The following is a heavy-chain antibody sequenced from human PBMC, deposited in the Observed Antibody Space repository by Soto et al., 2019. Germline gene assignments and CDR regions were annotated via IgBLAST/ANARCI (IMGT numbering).Heavy chain of an antibody. CDR1: GFTFSNFV. Sequence: VQLLESGGGLVQPGGSLRLTCAASGFTFSNFVMSWVRRAPGKGLEWVSAIGGTSGSTYYADSVKGRFTISRGNSKNTLALHMNGLRAEDTAVYYCAKRRGDGYFDLWGRGTLVTVSS. CDR3: AKRRGDGYFDL. D-gene: IGHD7-27*01. V-gene: IGHV3-23*01. J-gene: IGHJ2*01. CDR2: IGGTSGST.